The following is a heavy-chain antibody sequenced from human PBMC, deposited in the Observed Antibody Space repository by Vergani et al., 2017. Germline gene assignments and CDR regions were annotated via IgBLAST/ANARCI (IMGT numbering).Heavy chain of an antibody. Sequence: EVQLLESGGGLVQPGGSLRLSCAASGFTFSSYAMSWVRQAPGKGLEWVSAISGSGGSTYYADSVKGRFTISRDNSKNTLFLHMNSLRPDDTAVYYCAKVGRSEVAGTFCAFDIWGQGTMVTVSS. D-gene: IGHD6-19*01. CDR1: GFTFSSYA. CDR2: ISGSGGST. CDR3: AKVGRSEVAGTFCAFDI. V-gene: IGHV3-23*01. J-gene: IGHJ3*02.